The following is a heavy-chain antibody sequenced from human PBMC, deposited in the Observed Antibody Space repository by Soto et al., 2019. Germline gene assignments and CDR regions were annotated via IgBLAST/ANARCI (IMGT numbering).Heavy chain of an antibody. D-gene: IGHD5-12*01. CDR3: AREYSGYDKTRFDP. Sequence: PSETLSLTCAVSGGSISSGGYSWSWIRQPPGKGLEWIGYIYYGGTTYYNPSLKSRLTISIDTSRNQFSLKLSSVTAADTAVYYCAREYSGYDKTRFDPWGQGTLVTSPQ. CDR1: GGSISSGGYS. V-gene: IGHV4-31*11. J-gene: IGHJ5*02. CDR2: IYYGGTT.